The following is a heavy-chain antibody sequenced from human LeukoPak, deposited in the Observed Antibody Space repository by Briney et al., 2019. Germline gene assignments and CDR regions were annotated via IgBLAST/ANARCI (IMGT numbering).Heavy chain of an antibody. CDR2: ISGSGSNT. Sequence: GGSLRLSCAASGFTFRSYGMGWVRQAPGRGLEWVSGISGSGSNTDYADSVKGRFTISRDNSKNTLYLQMNSLRAEDTALYYCAKALASNPYYGLDVWGPRTTVTVSS. D-gene: IGHD2-21*01. V-gene: IGHV3-23*01. CDR3: AKALASNPYYGLDV. J-gene: IGHJ6*02. CDR1: GFTFRSYG.